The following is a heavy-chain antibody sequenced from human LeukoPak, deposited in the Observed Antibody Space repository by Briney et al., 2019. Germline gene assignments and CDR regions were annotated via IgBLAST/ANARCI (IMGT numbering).Heavy chain of an antibody. V-gene: IGHV3-73*01. CDR1: GFTFSGSA. CDR2: IRSKANSYAT. D-gene: IGHD2-2*01. CDR3: TSGGYCSSTSCYGEN. J-gene: IGHJ4*02. Sequence: GGSLRLSCAASGFTFSGSAMHWVRQASGKGLEWVGRIRSKANSYATAYAASVKGRFTISRDDSKNTAYLQMNSLKTEDTAVYYCTSGGYCSSTSCYGENWGQGTLVTVSS.